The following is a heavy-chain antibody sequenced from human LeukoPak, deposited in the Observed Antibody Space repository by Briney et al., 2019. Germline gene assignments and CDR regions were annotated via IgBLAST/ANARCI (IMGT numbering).Heavy chain of an antibody. D-gene: IGHD3-10*01. Sequence: ASETLSLTGAVSGGSISSGGYSWSWIRQPPGKGLEWIGYIYHSGSTYYNPSLKSRVTISVDRSKNQFSLKLSSVTAADTAVYYCARTVRGANFDYWGQGTLVTVSS. CDR1: GGSISSGGYS. CDR3: ARTVRGANFDY. CDR2: IYHSGST. J-gene: IGHJ4*02. V-gene: IGHV4-30-2*01.